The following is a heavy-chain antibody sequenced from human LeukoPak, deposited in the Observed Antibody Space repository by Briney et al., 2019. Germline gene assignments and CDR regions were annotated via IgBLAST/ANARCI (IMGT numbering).Heavy chain of an antibody. CDR1: GFTFSTST. D-gene: IGHD1-26*01. CDR2: LSGSSSYI. J-gene: IGHJ4*02. V-gene: IGHV3-21*01. Sequence: PGGSLRLSCAASGFTFSTSTMSWVRQAPGKGLERVSSLSGSSSYIYYADSVKGRFTISRDNAKKSLYLQMDSLRAEDTAIYFCATEWALAQNWGQGTLVTVSS. CDR3: ATEWALAQN.